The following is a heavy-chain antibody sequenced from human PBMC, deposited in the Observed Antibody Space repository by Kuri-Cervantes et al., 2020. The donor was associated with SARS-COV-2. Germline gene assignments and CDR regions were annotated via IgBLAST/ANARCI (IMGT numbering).Heavy chain of an antibody. CDR3: ARASGAFGVVIGLGWFDP. Sequence: SVKVSCKASGGTFSSYAISWVRQAPGQGLEWMGGIIPIFGTANYAQKFQGRVTITADESTGTAYMELSSLRSEDTAVYYCARASGAFGVVIGLGWFDPWGQGTLVTVSS. CDR1: GGTFSSYA. CDR2: IIPIFGTA. V-gene: IGHV1-69*13. J-gene: IGHJ5*02. D-gene: IGHD3-3*01.